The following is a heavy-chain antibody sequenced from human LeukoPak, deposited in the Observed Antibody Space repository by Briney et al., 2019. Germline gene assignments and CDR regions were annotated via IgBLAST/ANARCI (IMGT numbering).Heavy chain of an antibody. CDR3: ASANWGVRDAFDI. J-gene: IGHJ3*02. V-gene: IGHV3-53*01. CDR2: IYSGGST. CDR1: GFTVSSNY. D-gene: IGHD3-10*01. Sequence: GGSLRLSCAASGFTVSSNYMSWVRQAPGKGLEWVSVIYSGGSTYYADSVKGRFTISRDNSKNTLYLQMNSLRAEDTAVYYCASANWGVRDAFDIWGQGTMVTVSS.